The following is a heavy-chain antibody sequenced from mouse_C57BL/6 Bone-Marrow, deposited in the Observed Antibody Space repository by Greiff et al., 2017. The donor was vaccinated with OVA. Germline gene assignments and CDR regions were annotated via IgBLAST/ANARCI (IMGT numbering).Heavy chain of an antibody. J-gene: IGHJ1*03. Sequence: QVQLKQSGPELVKPGASVKLSCKASGYTFTSYDINLVKQRPGPGLGWIGWIYPSAGSTKYNETFKGTAPLTVDTSSSTAYMELHSLTSEDSAVYFCASGVYYCGPWYFDVWGTGTTVTVSS. CDR3: ASGVYYCGPWYFDV. CDR1: GYTFTSYD. D-gene: IGHD1-1*01. V-gene: IGHV1-85*01. CDR2: IYPSAGST.